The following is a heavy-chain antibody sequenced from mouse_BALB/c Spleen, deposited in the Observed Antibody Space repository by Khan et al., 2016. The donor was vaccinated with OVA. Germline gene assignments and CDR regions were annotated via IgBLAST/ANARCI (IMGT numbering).Heavy chain of an antibody. D-gene: IGHD2-4*01. V-gene: IGHV3-2*02. CDR1: GYSITSEYA. Sequence: EVQLQQSGPGLVKPSQSLSLTCTVTGYSITSEYAWNWIRQFPGNKLEWMGYINYSGKPRFNPSLKSRTSITRDTSKNQFFLQLNSVTTEDTATYYCARKNYYDYDPFPYWGQGTLGTVSA. CDR3: ARKNYYDYDPFPY. J-gene: IGHJ3*01. CDR2: INYSGKP.